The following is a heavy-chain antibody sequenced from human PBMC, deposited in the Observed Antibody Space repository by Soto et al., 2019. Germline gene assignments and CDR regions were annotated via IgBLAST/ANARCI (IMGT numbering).Heavy chain of an antibody. D-gene: IGHD2-15*01. Sequence: GGSLRLSCAASGFTFSSYAMHWVRQAPGKGLEWVAVISYDGSNKYYADPVKGRFTISRDNSKNTLYLQMNSLRAEDTAVYYCARDGAGIIELRHYYYGMDVWGQGTTVTVSS. J-gene: IGHJ6*02. V-gene: IGHV3-30-3*01. CDR1: GFTFSSYA. CDR3: ARDGAGIIELRHYYYGMDV. CDR2: ISYDGSNK.